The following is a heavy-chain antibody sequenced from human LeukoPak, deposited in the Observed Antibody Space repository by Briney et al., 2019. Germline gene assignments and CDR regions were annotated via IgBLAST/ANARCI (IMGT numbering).Heavy chain of an antibody. Sequence: GGSLRLSCAASGFIFSSYTMNWVRQAPGKWLEWVSYISSTSSTIYYGDSVKGRFTISRDNAKNSLYLQINSLRAEDTAVYYCARGSIDGGYYFDYWGQGTLVTVSS. J-gene: IGHJ4*02. D-gene: IGHD3-16*01. CDR3: ARGSIDGGYYFDY. CDR1: GFIFSSYT. CDR2: ISSTSSTI. V-gene: IGHV3-48*01.